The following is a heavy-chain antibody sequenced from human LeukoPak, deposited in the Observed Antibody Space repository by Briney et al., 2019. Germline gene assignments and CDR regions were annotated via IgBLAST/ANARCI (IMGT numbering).Heavy chain of an antibody. CDR3: ARIYRGYSFGHTPDY. CDR1: VFNFRDYW. CDR2: IKLEGDEK. J-gene: IGHJ4*02. Sequence: GVSLRLSRVLSVFNFRDYWMSWVRQAPGKGREGVANIKLEGDEKFYADSVKGRFTISRDNAKNTLYLEMNSLRAEDTAVYFCARIYRGYSFGHTPDYWGQGTLVTVSS. D-gene: IGHD5-18*01. V-gene: IGHV3-7*01.